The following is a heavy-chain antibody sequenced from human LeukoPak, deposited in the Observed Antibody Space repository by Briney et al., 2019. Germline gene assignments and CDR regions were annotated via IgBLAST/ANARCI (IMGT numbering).Heavy chain of an antibody. D-gene: IGHD2-15*01. CDR3: AREVLVVAATTFWYFDL. Sequence: GGSLRLSCAASGFTFSSYGMHWVRQAPGKGLEWVAFIRYDGSNKYYADSVKGRFTISRDNAKNSLYLHMNSLRVDDTAVFYCAREVLVVAATTFWYFDLWGRGTLVTVSS. V-gene: IGHV3-30*02. J-gene: IGHJ2*01. CDR1: GFTFSSYG. CDR2: IRYDGSNK.